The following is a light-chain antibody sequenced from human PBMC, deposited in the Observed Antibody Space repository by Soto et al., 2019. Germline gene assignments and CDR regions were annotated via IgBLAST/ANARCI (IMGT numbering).Light chain of an antibody. CDR2: EVS. V-gene: IGLV2-8*01. CDR1: RSEVGGYNY. J-gene: IGLJ2*01. CDR3: SSFAGNNKLV. Sequence: QSALTQPPSASGCPGQSVTISCTGTRSEVGGYNYVSWYQQYPGKAPKLMISEVSKRPSGVPDRFSGSKSGNTASLPVSGLQAEDEAHYYCSSFAGNNKLVFGGGTKVTV.